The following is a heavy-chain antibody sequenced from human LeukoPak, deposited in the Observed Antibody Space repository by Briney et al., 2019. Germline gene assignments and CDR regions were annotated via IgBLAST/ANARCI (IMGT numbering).Heavy chain of an antibody. D-gene: IGHD6-19*01. CDR1: GFTFTNYG. Sequence: GGSLRLSCVASGFTFTNYGMNWVRQTPGKGLEWVSGFSGGSTYYTDSVKGRFTISRDNSKNTLYLQMNSLRAEDTAVYYCVREIRAVAAPLDYWGQGTLVTVSS. CDR2: FSGGST. CDR3: VREIRAVAAPLDY. J-gene: IGHJ4*02. V-gene: IGHV3-23*01.